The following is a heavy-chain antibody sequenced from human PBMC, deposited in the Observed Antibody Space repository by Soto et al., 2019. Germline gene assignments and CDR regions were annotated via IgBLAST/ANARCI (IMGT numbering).Heavy chain of an antibody. V-gene: IGHV1-69*02. CDR1: GGTFSSYT. CDR2: IIPILGIA. J-gene: IGHJ4*02. Sequence: QVQLVQSGAEVKKPGSSVKVSCKASGGTFSSYTISWVRQAPGQGLEWMGRIIPILGIANYAQKFQGRVTITADKSTSTAYMELSXLXXXDTXXXXXXXXXXXXAXDXWGQGTLVTVSS. CDR3: XXXXXXXAXDX.